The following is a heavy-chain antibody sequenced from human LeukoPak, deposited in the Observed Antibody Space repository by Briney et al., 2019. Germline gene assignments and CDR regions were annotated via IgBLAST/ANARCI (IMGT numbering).Heavy chain of an antibody. D-gene: IGHD2-2*02. CDR1: GFTFSSYS. J-gene: IGHJ5*02. Sequence: GGSLRLSCAASGFTFSSYSMNWVRQAPGKGLEWVSSISSSSSYIYYADSVKGRLTISRDNAKNSLYLQMNSLRAEDTAVYYCARDLAQYTARGWFDPWGQGTLVTVSS. CDR3: ARDLAQYTARGWFDP. V-gene: IGHV3-21*01. CDR2: ISSSSSYI.